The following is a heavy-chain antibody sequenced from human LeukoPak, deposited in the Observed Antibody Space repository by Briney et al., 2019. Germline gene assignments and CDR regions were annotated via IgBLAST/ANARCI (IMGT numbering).Heavy chain of an antibody. CDR3: AKGLREIFE. V-gene: IGHV3-23*01. CDR2: IRASGDST. D-gene: IGHD3-10*01. CDR1: GSTFNNKD. J-gene: IGHJ4*02. Sequence: GGSLRLSCAASGSTFNNKDMSWVRQAPRKGLEWVSSIRASGDSTFYADSVKGRFTISRDNSKNTLYLQMNSLRTEDTALYYCAKGLREIFEWGQGTLVTVSS.